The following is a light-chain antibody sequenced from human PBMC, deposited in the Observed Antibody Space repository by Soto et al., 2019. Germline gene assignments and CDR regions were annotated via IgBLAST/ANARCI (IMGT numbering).Light chain of an antibody. CDR3: QQYGSSPIT. V-gene: IGKV3-20*01. Sequence: EIVLTQSPGTLSLSPGERATLSCRASQSVSSNLAWYQQKPGQAPRLLIYAASNRATGIPDRFSGSGSGTDFTLTISRLEPEDFAVYYCQQYGSSPITFGQGTRLEIK. CDR1: QSVSSN. J-gene: IGKJ5*01. CDR2: AAS.